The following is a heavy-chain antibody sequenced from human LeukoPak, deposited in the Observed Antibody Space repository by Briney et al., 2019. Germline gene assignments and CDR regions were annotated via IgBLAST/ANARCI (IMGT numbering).Heavy chain of an antibody. Sequence: RGSLRLSCAASGFTFSSYGMSWVRQAPGKGLEWVSSISSTGTYIYYGDLVEGRFTISRDNAKNSLYLQMNSLRAEDTAVYYCARGVGNFRYYFDYWGQGTLVTVSS. CDR1: GFTFSSYG. CDR2: ISSTGTYI. J-gene: IGHJ4*02. V-gene: IGHV3-21*01. D-gene: IGHD2/OR15-2a*01. CDR3: ARGVGNFRYYFDY.